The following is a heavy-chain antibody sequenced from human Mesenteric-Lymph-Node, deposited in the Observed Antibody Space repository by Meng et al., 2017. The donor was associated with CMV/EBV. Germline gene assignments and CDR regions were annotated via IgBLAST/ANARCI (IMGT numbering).Heavy chain of an antibody. CDR3: ARLTAAIPY. CDR1: GGTFSSYT. CDR2: INPNSGGT. J-gene: IGHJ4*02. V-gene: IGHV1-2*02. D-gene: IGHD2-2*01. Sequence: ASVKVSCKASGGTFSSYTISWVRQAPGQGLEWMGWINPNSGGTNYAQKFQGRVTMTRDTSISTAYMELSRLRSDDTAVYYCARLTAAIPYWGQGTLVTVSS.